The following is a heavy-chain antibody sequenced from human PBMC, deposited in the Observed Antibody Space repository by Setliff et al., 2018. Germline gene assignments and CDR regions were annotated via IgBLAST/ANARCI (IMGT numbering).Heavy chain of an antibody. J-gene: IGHJ4*02. CDR2: IDYTANT. V-gene: IGHV4-39*01. Sequence: SETLCITCTASGGSISTDHYYWGWSRQPPGKGLEWIGSIDYTANTWHNPSLKSRVSIAVDTSKNQFALNLSSATAADTAVYYCAAPGGGGYRFWGQGTLVTVSS. CDR3: AAPGGGGYRF. CDR1: GGSISTDHYY. D-gene: IGHD2-21*01.